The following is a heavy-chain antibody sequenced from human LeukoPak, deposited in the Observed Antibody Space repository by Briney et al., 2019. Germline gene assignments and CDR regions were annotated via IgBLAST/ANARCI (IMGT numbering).Heavy chain of an antibody. CDR2: IYYSGST. V-gene: IGHV4-59*11. J-gene: IGHJ4*02. CDR1: GGSLSSHY. D-gene: IGHD3-10*01. Sequence: SETLSLTCSVSGGSLSSHYWSWIRQPPGKGLEWIGYIYYSGSTNYNPSLKSRVTISVDTSKNQFSLKLSSVTAADTAVYYCARGRFGELSTFDYWGQGTLVTVSS. CDR3: ARGRFGELSTFDY.